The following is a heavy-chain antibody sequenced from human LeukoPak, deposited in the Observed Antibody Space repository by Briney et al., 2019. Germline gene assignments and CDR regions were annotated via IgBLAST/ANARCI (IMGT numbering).Heavy chain of an antibody. CDR3: ARQNIVVVVAATPGAFDI. CDR1: DYSIRSGYY. D-gene: IGHD2-15*01. V-gene: IGHV4-38-2*01. J-gene: IGHJ3*02. CDR2: LYHSGSA. Sequence: GSLRLSCDVSDYSIRSGYYWGWIRQPPGKGLEWIGSLYHSGSAYYSPSLKSRVTISLDTSNNELSLRLSSVTAADTAIYYCARQNIVVVVAATPGAFDIWGQGTLVTVSS.